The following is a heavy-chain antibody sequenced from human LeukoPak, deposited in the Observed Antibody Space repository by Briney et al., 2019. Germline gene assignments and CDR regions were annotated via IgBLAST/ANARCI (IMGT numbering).Heavy chain of an antibody. D-gene: IGHD5-12*01. CDR3: ATLLSGYDYFDY. Sequence: ASVKVSCKVSGYTLTELSMHWVRQAPGKGLEWMGGFDPEDGETTYAQKFQGRVTMTEDTSTDTAYMELSSLRSEDTAVYYCATLLSGYDYFDYWGQGTLVTVSS. CDR2: FDPEDGET. J-gene: IGHJ4*02. V-gene: IGHV1-24*01. CDR1: GYTLTELS.